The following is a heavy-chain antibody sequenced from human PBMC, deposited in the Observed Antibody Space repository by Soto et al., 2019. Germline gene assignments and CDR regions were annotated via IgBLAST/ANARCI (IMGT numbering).Heavy chain of an antibody. D-gene: IGHD5-12*01. J-gene: IGHJ6*02. CDR1: GFTFSSYG. Sequence: GGSLRLSCAASGFTFSSYGMHWVRQAPGKGLEWVAVIWYDGSNKYYADSVKGRLTISRDNSKNTLYLQMNSLRAEDTAVYYCARERGYSGYDEAYGMDVWGQGTTVTVSS. V-gene: IGHV3-33*01. CDR3: ARERGYSGYDEAYGMDV. CDR2: IWYDGSNK.